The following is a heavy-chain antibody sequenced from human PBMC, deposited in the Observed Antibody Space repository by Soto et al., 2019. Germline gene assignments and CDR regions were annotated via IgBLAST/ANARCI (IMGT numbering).Heavy chain of an antibody. Sequence: QVQLVESGGGVVQPGRSLRLSCAASGFTFSSYGMHWVRQAPGKGLEWVAVISYDGSNKYYADSVKGRFTISRDNSKNTLYLQMNSLSAEDTAVYYCAKGYSGYDWFYYYMDVWGKGTTVTVSS. CDR3: AKGYSGYDWFYYYMDV. V-gene: IGHV3-30*18. J-gene: IGHJ6*03. CDR1: GFTFSSYG. D-gene: IGHD5-12*01. CDR2: ISYDGSNK.